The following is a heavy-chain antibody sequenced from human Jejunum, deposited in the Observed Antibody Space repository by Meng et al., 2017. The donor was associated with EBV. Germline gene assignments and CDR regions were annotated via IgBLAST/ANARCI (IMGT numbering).Heavy chain of an antibody. D-gene: IGHD1/OR15-1a*01. V-gene: IGHV3-23*04. CDR2: IGGSGGAT. CDR3: AKLTRA. Sequence: GEVVEAGGGFVQPGGSLRLSCAASGFTFSSSAMSWVRQAPGKGLEWVSSIGGSGGATYYADSVKGRFTISRDNSKSTLYLQMNSLRAEDTAVYYCAKLTRAWGQGTLVTVSS. CDR1: GFTFSSSA. J-gene: IGHJ5*02.